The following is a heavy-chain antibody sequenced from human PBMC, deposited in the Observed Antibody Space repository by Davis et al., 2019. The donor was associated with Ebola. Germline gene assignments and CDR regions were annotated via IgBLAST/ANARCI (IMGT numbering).Heavy chain of an antibody. CDR3: ARDLTTVTSDWFDP. D-gene: IGHD4-17*01. Sequence: GESLKISCAASGFTFSSYEMNWVRQAPGKGLEWVSYISSSGSTIYYADSVKGRFTISRDNAKNSLYLQMNSLRAEDTAVYYCARDLTTVTSDWFDPWGQGTLVTVSS. CDR1: GFTFSSYE. V-gene: IGHV3-48*03. CDR2: ISSSGSTI. J-gene: IGHJ5*02.